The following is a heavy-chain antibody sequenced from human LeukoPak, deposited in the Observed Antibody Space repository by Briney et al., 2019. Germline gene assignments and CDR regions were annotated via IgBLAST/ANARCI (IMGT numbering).Heavy chain of an antibody. D-gene: IGHD1-26*01. V-gene: IGHV3-74*01. CDR2: INSDGSST. CDR1: GFTFSSYW. CDR3: ARLWYSGSYHYYYYMDV. Sequence: GGSLRLSCAASGFTFSSYWMHWVRQAPGKGLVWVSRINSDGSSTSYADSVKGRFTISRDDAKNTLYLQMNSLRAEDTAAYYCARLWYSGSYHYYYYMDVWGKGTTVTISS. J-gene: IGHJ6*03.